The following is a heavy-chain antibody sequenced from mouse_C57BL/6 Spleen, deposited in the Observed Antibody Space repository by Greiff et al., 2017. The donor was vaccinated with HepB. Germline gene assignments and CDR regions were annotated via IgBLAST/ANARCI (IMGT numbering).Heavy chain of an antibody. CDR1: GYAFSSSW. CDR2: IYRGDGDT. J-gene: IGHJ4*01. Sequence: VQLQQSGPELVKPGASVKISCKASGYAFSSSWMNWVKQRPGTGLAWIGRIYRGDGDTNYNGKFQGKATLTADKSASTAYMQRSSLTSEDSAVYVCARTVYAMDYWGQGTSVTVSS. CDR3: ARTVYAMDY. V-gene: IGHV1-82*01.